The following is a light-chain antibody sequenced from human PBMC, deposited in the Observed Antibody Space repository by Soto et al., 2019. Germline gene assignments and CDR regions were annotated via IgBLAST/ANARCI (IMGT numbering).Light chain of an antibody. CDR1: QSVSSY. CDR3: QQRSNWPMYT. V-gene: IGKV3-11*01. CDR2: DAS. J-gene: IGKJ2*01. Sequence: EIVLTQSPATLSLSPGEGATLSCRASQSVSSYLAWYQQKPGQAPRLLIYDASNRATGIPARFSGSGSGTDFTLTISSLEPEDFAVYYCQQRSNWPMYTFGQRTKLEIK.